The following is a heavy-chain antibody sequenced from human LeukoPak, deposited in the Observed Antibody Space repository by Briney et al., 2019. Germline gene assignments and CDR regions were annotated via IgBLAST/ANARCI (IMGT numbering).Heavy chain of an antibody. CDR2: IIPIFGTA. CDR1: GYTFTSYY. CDR3: ARDRASGYYYELDY. J-gene: IGHJ4*02. D-gene: IGHD3-22*01. V-gene: IGHV1-69*13. Sequence: ASVKVSCKASGYTFTSYYMHWVRQAPGQGLEWMGGIIPIFGTANYAQKFQGRVTITADESTSTAYMELSSLRSEDTAVYYCARDRASGYYYELDYWGQGTLVTVSS.